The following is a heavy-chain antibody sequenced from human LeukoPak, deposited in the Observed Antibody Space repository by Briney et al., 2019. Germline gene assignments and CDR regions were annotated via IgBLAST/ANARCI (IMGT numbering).Heavy chain of an antibody. J-gene: IGHJ4*02. Sequence: GGSLRLSCAASGFTFSSYAMHWVRQAPGKGLEWVAVISYDGSNKYYADSVKGRFTISRDNSKNTLYLQMNSLRAEDTAVYYCARGPHKLAVAGTHLDYWGQGTLVTVSS. CDR3: ARGPHKLAVAGTHLDY. CDR1: GFTFSSYA. V-gene: IGHV3-30-3*01. D-gene: IGHD6-19*01. CDR2: ISYDGSNK.